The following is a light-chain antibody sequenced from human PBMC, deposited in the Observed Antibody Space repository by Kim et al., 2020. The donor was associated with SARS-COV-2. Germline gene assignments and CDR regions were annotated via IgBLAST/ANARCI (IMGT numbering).Light chain of an antibody. J-gene: IGKJ2*01. CDR1: QSVSST. CDR2: GAS. CDR3: QQYNDWPYT. Sequence: EIVMTQSPATLSVSPVEGATLSCRASQSVSSTLTWYQQKPGQAPRLLIYGASTRATDIPARFSGSGSGTEFTLTISSVQSEDCAVYYCQQYNDWPYTFGLGTKLEI. V-gene: IGKV3-15*01.